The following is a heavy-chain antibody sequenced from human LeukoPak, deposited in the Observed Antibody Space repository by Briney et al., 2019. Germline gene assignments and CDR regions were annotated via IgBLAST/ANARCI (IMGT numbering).Heavy chain of an antibody. CDR3: ARGPSPSMVPGFAILGYYYMDV. CDR1: GGSISSYY. J-gene: IGHJ6*03. CDR2: ICYSGST. Sequence: SETLSLTCTVSGGSISSYYWSWIRQPPGKGLEWIGYICYSGSTNYNPSLKSRVTISVDTSKNQFSLKLSSVTAADTAVYYCARGPSPSMVPGFAILGYYYMDVWGKGTTVTVSS. D-gene: IGHD3-10*01. V-gene: IGHV4-59*01.